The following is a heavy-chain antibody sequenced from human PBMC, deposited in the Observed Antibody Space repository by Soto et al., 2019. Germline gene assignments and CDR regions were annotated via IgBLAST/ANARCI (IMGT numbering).Heavy chain of an antibody. CDR3: AATYSGSYYAVDY. J-gene: IGHJ4*02. CDR1: GFTFSSYG. Sequence: VQLVESGGGVVQPGRSLRLSCAASGFTFSSYGMHWVHQAPGKGLEWVAVISDDGSNKYYADSVKGRFTISRDNSKTTLWLQMNSLRPEDTAVFYCAATYSGSYYAVDYWGQGTLVTVSS. CDR2: ISDDGSNK. D-gene: IGHD1-26*01. V-gene: IGHV3-30*03.